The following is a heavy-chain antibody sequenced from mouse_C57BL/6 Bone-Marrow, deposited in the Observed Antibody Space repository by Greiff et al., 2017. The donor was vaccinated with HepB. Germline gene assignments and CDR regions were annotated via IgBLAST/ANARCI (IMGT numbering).Heavy chain of an antibody. Sequence: EVQLQQSGPELVKPGASVKISCKASGYTFTDYYMNWVKQSHGKSLEWIGDINPNNGGTSYNQKFKSKATLTVDKSSSTAYMQLSSLTSEDSAVYYCAREGPMITTVYWYFDVWGTGTTVTVSS. CDR2: INPNNGGT. CDR3: AREGPMITTVYWYFDV. CDR1: GYTFTDYY. V-gene: IGHV1-26*01. J-gene: IGHJ1*03. D-gene: IGHD2-4*01.